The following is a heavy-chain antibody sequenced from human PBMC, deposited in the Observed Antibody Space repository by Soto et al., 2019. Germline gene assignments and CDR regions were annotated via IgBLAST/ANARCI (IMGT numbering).Heavy chain of an antibody. J-gene: IGHJ4*02. Sequence: SETLSLTCTVSGGSISGSSYYWGWIRQTPGKGLEWIGSIYHSGSPYYNPSLKSRVTISVDTSNNQFSLKLSSVTAADTAVYYCARLMNMVALCDCWGQGTLVTVSS. V-gene: IGHV4-39*01. CDR2: IYHSGSP. CDR3: ARLMNMVALCDC. D-gene: IGHD5-12*01. CDR1: GGSISGSSYY.